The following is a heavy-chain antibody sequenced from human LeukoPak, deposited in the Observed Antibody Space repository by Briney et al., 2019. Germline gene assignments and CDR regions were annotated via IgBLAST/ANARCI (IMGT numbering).Heavy chain of an antibody. CDR1: GFTFSDYI. CDR3: SRDGGEGGNSAFDI. CDR2: IRRGANSYTT. V-gene: IGHV3-72*01. Sequence: GGSLRLSCAASGFTFSDYILDWVRQAPGKGLEWVGRIRRGANSYTTEYAASVTGRFTISRDDSRNSLYLHMNSLKTEDTAVYHCSRDGGEGGNSAFDIWGQGTMVTVSS. J-gene: IGHJ3*02. D-gene: IGHD3-16*01.